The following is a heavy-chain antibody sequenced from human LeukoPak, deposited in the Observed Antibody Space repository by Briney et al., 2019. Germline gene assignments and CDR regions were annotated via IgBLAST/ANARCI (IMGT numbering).Heavy chain of an antibody. CDR3: ARDRLAAVGGWDFAFDI. J-gene: IGHJ3*02. V-gene: IGHV3-21*01. Sequence: PGRSLRLSCAASGFTFSSYNMNWVRQAPGKGLEWVSSISSSSGYIYYADSVMGRFTISRDNAKNSLYLQMNSLRAEDTAVYYCARDRLAAVGGWDFAFDIWGQGTMVTVSS. CDR1: GFTFSSYN. D-gene: IGHD6-19*01. CDR2: ISSSSGYI.